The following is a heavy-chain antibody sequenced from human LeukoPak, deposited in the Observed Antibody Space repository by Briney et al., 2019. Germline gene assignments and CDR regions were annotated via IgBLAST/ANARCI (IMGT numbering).Heavy chain of an antibody. Sequence: GGSLRLSCAASGFTFSSYWMSWVRQAPGKGLEWVANINQDGNEKYYVDSARGRFTVSRDNAKKSVYLQMNSLRVEDTAVYYCARDDLVRDRYDYVDYWGQGTLATVSS. D-gene: IGHD1-1*01. CDR3: ARDDLVRDRYDYVDY. V-gene: IGHV3-7*01. CDR2: INQDGNEK. J-gene: IGHJ4*02. CDR1: GFTFSSYW.